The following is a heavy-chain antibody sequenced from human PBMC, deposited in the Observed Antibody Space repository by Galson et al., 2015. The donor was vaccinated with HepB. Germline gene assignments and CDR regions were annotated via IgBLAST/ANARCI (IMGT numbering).Heavy chain of an antibody. D-gene: IGHD2-2*02. Sequence: SVKVSCKASGYTFTSYTIHWLRQAPGQRLEWMGWINAGNGNTKYSQKFQGRVTITRDTSASTAYMDLSSLRSEDAAVYYCARDWGSFTLPGVPAAIGARFDPWGQGTLVTVSS. V-gene: IGHV1-3*01. CDR1: GYTFTSYT. J-gene: IGHJ5*02. CDR3: ARDWGSFTLPGVPAAIGARFDP. CDR2: INAGNGNT.